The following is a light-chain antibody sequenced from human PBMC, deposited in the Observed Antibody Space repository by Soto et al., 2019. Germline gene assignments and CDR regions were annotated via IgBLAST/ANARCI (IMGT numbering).Light chain of an antibody. CDR3: QQYNSYSWT. CDR1: QSISSW. V-gene: IGKV1-5*01. Sequence: GDRVTITCRASQSISSWLAWYQQKPGKAPKLLTYDASSLESGVPSRFSGSGSGIEFTLTISSLQPDDFATYYCQQYNSYSWTFGQGTKVDIK. J-gene: IGKJ1*01. CDR2: DAS.